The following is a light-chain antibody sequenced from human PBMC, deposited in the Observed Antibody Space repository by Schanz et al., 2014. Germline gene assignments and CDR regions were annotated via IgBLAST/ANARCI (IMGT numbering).Light chain of an antibody. V-gene: IGKV3D-20*02. Sequence: EIVLTQFPDTLSLSPGEGATLSCRASQSVSSIHLAWYQQKPGQAPRLLIYAASRRATGIPDRVSGSGSGTDFTLTISSLEPEDFAVYFCQQRSNWPPMYTFGQGT. CDR1: QSVSSIH. CDR2: AAS. J-gene: IGKJ2*01. CDR3: QQRSNWPPMYT.